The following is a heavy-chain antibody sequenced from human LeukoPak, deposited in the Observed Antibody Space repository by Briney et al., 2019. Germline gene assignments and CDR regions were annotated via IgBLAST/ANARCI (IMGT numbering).Heavy chain of an antibody. CDR1: RFTFSDYY. D-gene: IGHD6-13*01. Sequence: GGSLRLSCAASRFTFSDYYTSWIRQAPGKGQEWVSYISDSSSYTNYADSVKGRFTISRDNAKNSLYLQMNSLRAEDTAVYYCARVSSSRSFDYWGQGTLVTVSS. V-gene: IGHV3-11*05. CDR3: ARVSSSRSFDY. J-gene: IGHJ4*02. CDR2: ISDSSSYT.